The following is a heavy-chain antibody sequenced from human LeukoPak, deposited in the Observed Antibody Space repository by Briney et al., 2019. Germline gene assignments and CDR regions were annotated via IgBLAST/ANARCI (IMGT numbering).Heavy chain of an antibody. CDR2: ISSSGSGGNT. V-gene: IGHV3-23*01. J-gene: IGHJ2*01. Sequence: GGSLRLSCVASGVTLSNYAMSWARQAPGKGLEWVSGISSSGSGGNTYYADSVKGRFTISRDSSRNTLFLHMNTLRAEDTAIYYCAKDRTVGASYRYFDLWGRGTLVTVSS. D-gene: IGHD1-26*01. CDR3: AKDRTVGASYRYFDL. CDR1: GVTLSNYA.